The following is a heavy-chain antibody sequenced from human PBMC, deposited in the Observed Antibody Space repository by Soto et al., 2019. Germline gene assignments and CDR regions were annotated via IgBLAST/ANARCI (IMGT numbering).Heavy chain of an antibody. CDR1: GFTFSSYS. CDR2: ISSSSSTI. V-gene: IGHV3-48*02. Sequence: EVQLVESGGGLVQPGGSLRLSCAASGFTFSSYSMNWVRQAPGKGLEWVSYISSSSSTIYYADSVKGRFTISRDNAKNSLYLQMNSRRDEDTAVYYCARDVAQPLVPAAGYGMDVWGQGTTVTVSS. J-gene: IGHJ6*02. D-gene: IGHD2-2*01. CDR3: ARDVAQPLVPAAGYGMDV.